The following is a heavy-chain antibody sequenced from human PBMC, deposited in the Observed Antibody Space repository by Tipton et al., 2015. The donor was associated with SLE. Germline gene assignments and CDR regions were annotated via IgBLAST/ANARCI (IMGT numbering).Heavy chain of an antibody. V-gene: IGHV1-2*06. CDR2: INPYSGGT. Sequence: QLVQSGAEVKKPGASVKVSCKASGYKFTAYSMHWVRQAPGQGLEWMGRINPYSGGTNYAQKFQGRVTMTRDTSISTAYMELSRLTSHDTAVYYCPRHGDYDGYWGQGTLVRVSS. D-gene: IGHD4-17*01. J-gene: IGHJ4*02. CDR1: GYKFTAYS. CDR3: PRHGDYDGY.